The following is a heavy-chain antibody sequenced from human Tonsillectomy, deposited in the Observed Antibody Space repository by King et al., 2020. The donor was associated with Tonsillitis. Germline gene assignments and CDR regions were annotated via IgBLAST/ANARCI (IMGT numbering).Heavy chain of an antibody. J-gene: IGHJ4*02. V-gene: IGHV1-69*12. Sequence: QLVQSGAEVKKPGSSVKVSCKASGGTFSSHAISWVRQAPGQGLEWMGGIIPIFGTANYAQKFQGRVTITADESTSTAYMELSSLRPEDTAVYYCARDRWPYYYDSSGYYQSFDYWGQGTLDTVSS. CDR2: IIPIFGTA. CDR1: GGTFSSHA. CDR3: ARDRWPYYYDSSGYYQSFDY. D-gene: IGHD3-22*01.